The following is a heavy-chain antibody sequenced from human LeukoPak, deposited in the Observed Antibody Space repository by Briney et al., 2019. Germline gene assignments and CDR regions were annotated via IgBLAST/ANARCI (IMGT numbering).Heavy chain of an antibody. CDR1: GFTFSSYW. CDR2: IKQDGSEK. Sequence: GGSLRLSCAASGFTFSSYWMSWVRQAPGKGLEWVANIKQDGSEKYYVDSVKGRFTISRDNAKNSVYMQMNSLRAEDTAVYSCARQRRYCSGDSCYQRTFDFWGQGTLVTVSS. J-gene: IGHJ4*02. D-gene: IGHD2-15*01. V-gene: IGHV3-7*01. CDR3: ARQRRYCSGDSCYQRTFDF.